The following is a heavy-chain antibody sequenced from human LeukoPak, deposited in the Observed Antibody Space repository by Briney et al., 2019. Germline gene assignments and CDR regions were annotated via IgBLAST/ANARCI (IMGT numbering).Heavy chain of an antibody. CDR3: ARPLTYCSGGSCSNWFDP. V-gene: IGHV3-7*01. J-gene: IGHJ5*02. CDR1: GFTFSNYW. CDR2: INEDGSEK. D-gene: IGHD2-15*01. Sequence: GGSLTLSCTASGFTFSNYWMMWVRQAPGKGLEWVANINEDGSEKYYADSVEGRFTISRDNAKNSLDLQMNSLRAEDTAVYYCARPLTYCSGGSCSNWFDPWGQGTLVTVSS.